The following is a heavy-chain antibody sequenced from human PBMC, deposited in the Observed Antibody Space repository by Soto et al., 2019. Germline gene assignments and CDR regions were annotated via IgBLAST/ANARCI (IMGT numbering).Heavy chain of an antibody. CDR1: GFTFSDYY. Sequence: PGGSLRLSCAASGFTFSDYYMSWIRQAPGKGLEWVSYISSSGSTIYYADSVKGRFTISRDNAKNSLYLQMNSLRAEVTAVYYCARDRESGWSRFVFDYWGQGTLVTVSS. D-gene: IGHD6-19*01. CDR2: ISSSGSTI. CDR3: ARDRESGWSRFVFDY. V-gene: IGHV3-11*01. J-gene: IGHJ4*02.